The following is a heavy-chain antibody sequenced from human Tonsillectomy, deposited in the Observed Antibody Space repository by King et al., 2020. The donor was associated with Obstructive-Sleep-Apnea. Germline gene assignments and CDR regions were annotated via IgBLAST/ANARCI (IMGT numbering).Heavy chain of an antibody. CDR1: GFTFDDYA. CDR3: AKDKDSSGWYADY. CDR2: ISWSSGSI. Sequence: VQLVESGGGLVQPGRSLRLSCVASGFTFDDYAMHWVRQAPGKGLEWVSGISWSSGSIGYVDSVKGRLTISRDNVKKSLYLQMNSLRVEDTALYYCAKDKDSSGWYADYWGQGTLVTVSS. D-gene: IGHD6-19*01. V-gene: IGHV3-9*01. J-gene: IGHJ4*02.